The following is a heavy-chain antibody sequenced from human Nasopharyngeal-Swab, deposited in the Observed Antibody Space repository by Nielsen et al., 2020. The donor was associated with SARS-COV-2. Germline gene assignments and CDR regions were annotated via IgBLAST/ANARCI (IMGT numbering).Heavy chain of an antibody. J-gene: IGHJ6*02. V-gene: IGHV1-3*01. D-gene: IGHD6-13*01. Sequence: WGQEAAGGRVGWLGWINAGNGNTKYSQKFQGRVTISRDTSASTAYMELSSLRSEDTAVYYCARGDYSSSWYRSYYGMDVWGQGTTVTVSS. CDR2: INAGNGNT. CDR3: ARGDYSSSWYRSYYGMDV.